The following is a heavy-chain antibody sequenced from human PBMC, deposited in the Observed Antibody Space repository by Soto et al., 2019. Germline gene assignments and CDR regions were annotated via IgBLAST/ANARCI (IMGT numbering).Heavy chain of an antibody. D-gene: IGHD5-12*01. J-gene: IGHJ4*02. Sequence: EVQLVESGGGLVQPGGSLRLSCAASGFTFSSYSMNWVRQAPGKGLEWVSYISSSSSTIYYADSVKGRFTISRDNAKNSLYLQMNSLRAEDTAVYYCATSASLILEYSGYAFDYWGQGTLVTVSS. CDR2: ISSSSSTI. CDR1: GFTFSSYS. V-gene: IGHV3-48*01. CDR3: ATSASLILEYSGYAFDY.